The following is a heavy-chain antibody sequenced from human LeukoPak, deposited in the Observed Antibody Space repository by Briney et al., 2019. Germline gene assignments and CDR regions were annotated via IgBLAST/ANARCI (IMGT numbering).Heavy chain of an antibody. CDR3: TRLSAMLRGPEPIYYFDS. D-gene: IGHD3-10*01. CDR2: IKQDGSEK. J-gene: IGHJ4*02. V-gene: IGHV3-7*01. CDR1: GFNFNTYW. Sequence: GGSLRLSCAASGFNFNTYWMSCVRQAPGRGLEWVANIKQDGSEKFYVDSLKGRFTISRDNSKNSLFLQMNRLRVEDTAMYYCTRLSAMLRGPEPIYYFDSWGQGTLVTVSS.